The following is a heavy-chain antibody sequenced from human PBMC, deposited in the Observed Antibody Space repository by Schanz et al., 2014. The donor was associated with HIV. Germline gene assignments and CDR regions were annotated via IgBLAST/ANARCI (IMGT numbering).Heavy chain of an antibody. CDR2: ISYDGTNT. J-gene: IGHJ4*02. D-gene: IGHD2-2*01. Sequence: QVQLVESGGGVVQPGRSLRLSCAASGFTFSNYGMHWVRQAPGKGLEWVAFISYDGTNTYYADSVKGRFTISRDNSKNRVFLQMNSLRTEDTAVYYCAKSQKGASCCFPLDSWGQGTLVTVFS. CDR3: AKSQKGASCCFPLDS. V-gene: IGHV3-30*18. CDR1: GFTFSNYG.